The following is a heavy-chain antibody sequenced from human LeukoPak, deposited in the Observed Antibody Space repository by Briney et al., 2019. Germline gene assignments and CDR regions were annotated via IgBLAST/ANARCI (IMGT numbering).Heavy chain of an antibody. V-gene: IGHV3-48*03. CDR1: GFTFSSYE. Sequence: PGGSLRLSCAASGFTFSSYEXXXXRQAPGXXXXXXXYISTXGNTRYYADSVXXXXTXSRDNAKNSLYLQMNSLRVEDTAVYYCARELSGTTSYYFDYWGQGTLVTVSS. D-gene: IGHD1-7*01. CDR2: ISTXGNTR. CDR3: ARELSGTTSYYFDY. J-gene: IGHJ4*02.